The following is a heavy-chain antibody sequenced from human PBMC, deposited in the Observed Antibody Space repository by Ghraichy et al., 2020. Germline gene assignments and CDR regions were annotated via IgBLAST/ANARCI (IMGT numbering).Heavy chain of an antibody. D-gene: IGHD3-10*01. CDR3: ARDITVVQRDVFRDI. V-gene: IGHV1-46*01. Sequence: ASVKVSCKASGYTFTSYYMHWVRQAPGQGLEWMGIINPSGGSTSYAQKFQGRVTMTRDTSTSTVYMELSSLRSEDTAVYYCARDITVVQRDVFRDIWGQGTMVTVSS. J-gene: IGHJ3*02. CDR2: INPSGGST. CDR1: GYTFTSYY.